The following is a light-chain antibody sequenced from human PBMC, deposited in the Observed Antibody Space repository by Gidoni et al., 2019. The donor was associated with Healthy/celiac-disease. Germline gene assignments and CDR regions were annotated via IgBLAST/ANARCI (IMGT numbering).Light chain of an antibody. J-gene: IGKJ4*01. CDR3: QQYGSSPGIT. CDR1: QSVSSSY. Sequence: EIVLTQSPCTLSLSPGERATLSCRASQSVSSSYLAWYQQKPGQAPRLLIYGASSRATGIPDRFSGSGSGTDFTLTISRLEPEDFAVYYCQQYGSSPGITFGGGTKVEIK. CDR2: GAS. V-gene: IGKV3-20*01.